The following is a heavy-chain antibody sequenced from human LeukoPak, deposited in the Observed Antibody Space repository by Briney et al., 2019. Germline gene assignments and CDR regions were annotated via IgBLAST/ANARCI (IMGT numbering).Heavy chain of an antibody. Sequence: GGSLRLSCAASGFTFSSYSMNWVRQAPGKGLEWVSSISSISSYIYYADSVKGRFTISRDNAKNSLYLQMNSLRAEDTAVYYCARDLTYYYGSGRLYYYGMDVWGKGTTVTVSS. J-gene: IGHJ6*04. CDR3: ARDLTYYYGSGRLYYYGMDV. D-gene: IGHD3-10*01. CDR2: ISSISSYI. V-gene: IGHV3-21*01. CDR1: GFTFSSYS.